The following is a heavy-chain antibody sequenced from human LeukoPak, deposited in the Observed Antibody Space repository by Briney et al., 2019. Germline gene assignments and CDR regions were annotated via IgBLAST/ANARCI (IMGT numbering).Heavy chain of an antibody. J-gene: IGHJ4*02. CDR3: ARAHYSSFDY. Sequence: PGGSLRLSCAASGFTFSSYAMSWVRQAPGKGLEWVANIKEDGSEKHYVDSVKGRFTISRDNAKNSLYLQSLYLQMNSLRAEDTAVYYCARAHYSSFDYWGQGTLVTVSS. D-gene: IGHD3-22*01. CDR2: IKEDGSEK. V-gene: IGHV3-7*01. CDR1: GFTFSSYA.